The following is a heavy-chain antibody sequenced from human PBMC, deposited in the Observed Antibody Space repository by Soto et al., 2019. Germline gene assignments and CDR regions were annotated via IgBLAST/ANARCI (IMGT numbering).Heavy chain of an antibody. CDR1: AASISGFY. Sequence: SETLSLTCTVSAASISGFYWSWIRKSAGKGLEWIGRIYATGTTDYSPSLKSRVMMSVDTSKKQFSLKLRSVTAADTAVYYCVRDGTKTLRDWFDPWGQGISVTVSS. V-gene: IGHV4-4*07. J-gene: IGHJ5*02. D-gene: IGHD1-1*01. CDR3: VRDGTKTLRDWFDP. CDR2: IYATGTT.